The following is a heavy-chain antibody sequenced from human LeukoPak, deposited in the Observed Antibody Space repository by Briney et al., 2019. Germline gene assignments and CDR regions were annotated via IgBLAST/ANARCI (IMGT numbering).Heavy chain of an antibody. CDR3: ATLGDYGGNSGGRSWFDP. CDR2: IIPIFGTA. Sequence: ASVKVSCKASGGTFSSYAISWVRQAPGQGLEWMGGIIPIFGTANYAQKFQGRVTITADESTSTAYMELSSLRSEDTAVYYCATLGDYGGNSGGRSWFDPWGQGTLVTVSS. CDR1: GGTFSSYA. D-gene: IGHD4-23*01. V-gene: IGHV1-69*13. J-gene: IGHJ5*02.